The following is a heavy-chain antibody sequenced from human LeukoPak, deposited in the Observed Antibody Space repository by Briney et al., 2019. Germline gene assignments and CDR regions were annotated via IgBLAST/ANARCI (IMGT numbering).Heavy chain of an antibody. CDR1: GGSISSYY. V-gene: IGHV4-59*01. J-gene: IGHJ4*02. Sequence: ASESLSLTCTVAGGSISSYYWSWIRHPPGKGLEWIGYIYYSGSTNYNPSLKSRVTISVDTSKNQFSLKLSSVTAADTAVYYCARDSISSGLQRFDYWGQGTLVTVSS. CDR2: IYYSGST. CDR3: ARDSISSGLQRFDY. D-gene: IGHD6-19*01.